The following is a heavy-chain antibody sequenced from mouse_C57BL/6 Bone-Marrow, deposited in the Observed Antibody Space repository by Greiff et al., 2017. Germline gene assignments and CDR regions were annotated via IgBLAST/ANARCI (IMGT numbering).Heavy chain of an antibody. V-gene: IGHV1-82*01. CDR1: GYAFSSSW. Sequence: QVQLQQSGPELVKPGASVKISCKASGYAFSSSWINWVKQRPGKGLEWIGRIYPGDGDTNYNGKFKGKATLTADKSSSTAYMQLSSLTSEDSAVYFCARTGDYWGQGTTLTVSS. CDR3: ARTGDY. CDR2: IYPGDGDT. J-gene: IGHJ2*01.